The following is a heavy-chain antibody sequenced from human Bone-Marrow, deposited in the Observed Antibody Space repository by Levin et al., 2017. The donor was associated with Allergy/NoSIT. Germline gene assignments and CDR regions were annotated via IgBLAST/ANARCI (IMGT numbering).Heavy chain of an antibody. J-gene: IGHJ1*01. Sequence: GESLKISCAASGFTFSSYAMHWVRQPPGKGLEWVALTSYDESRSYYADSVRGRFTISRDNSKNTLYLQLNSLRIEDTAIYYCARDPTSSGVYGNPYFQYWGQGTLVTVSS. V-gene: IGHV3-30-3*01. CDR1: GFTFSSYA. CDR2: TSYDESRS. D-gene: IGHD5/OR15-5a*01. CDR3: ARDPTSSGVYGNPYFQY.